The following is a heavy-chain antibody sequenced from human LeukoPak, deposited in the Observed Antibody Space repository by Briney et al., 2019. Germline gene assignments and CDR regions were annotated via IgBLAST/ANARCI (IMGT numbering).Heavy chain of an antibody. CDR3: ARNEAAEEFDY. V-gene: IGHV3-48*01. CDR2: ISSSSSTI. J-gene: IGHJ4*02. CDR1: GFTFSSYS. Sequence: GGSLRLSCAASGFTFSSYSMNWVRQAPGKGLEWVSYISSSSSTIYYADSVKGRFTISRDNAKNSLYLQMNSLRAEDTAVYYCARNEAAEEFDYWGQGTLVTVSS. D-gene: IGHD6-13*01.